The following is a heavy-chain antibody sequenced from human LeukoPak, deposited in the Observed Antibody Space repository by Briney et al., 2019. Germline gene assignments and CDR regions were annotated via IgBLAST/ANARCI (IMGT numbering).Heavy chain of an antibody. CDR1: GYTFTSYG. V-gene: IGHV1-18*01. J-gene: IGHJ4*02. D-gene: IGHD3-16*02. CDR2: ISAYNGNT. Sequence: ASVKVSCKASGYTFTSYGISWVRQAPGQGLEGMGWISAYNGNTNYAQKLQGRVTMTTDTSTSTAYMELRSLRSDDTAVYYCARGEIMITFGGVIAPFDYWGQGTLVTVSS. CDR3: ARGEIMITFGGVIAPFDY.